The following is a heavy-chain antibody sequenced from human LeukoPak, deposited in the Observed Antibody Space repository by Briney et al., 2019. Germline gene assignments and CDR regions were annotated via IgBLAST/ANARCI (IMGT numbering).Heavy chain of an antibody. D-gene: IGHD3-22*01. J-gene: IGHJ4*02. V-gene: IGHV3-30-3*01. CDR3: ARDYYDSSGYYPTNGY. CDR1: GFTFSSHA. CDR2: ISYDGSNK. Sequence: GGSLRLSCAASGFTFSSHAMHWVRQAPGKGLEWVAVISYDGSNKYYADSVKGRFTISRDNSKNTLYLQMNSLRAEDTAVYYCARDYYDSSGYYPTNGYWGQGTLVTVSS.